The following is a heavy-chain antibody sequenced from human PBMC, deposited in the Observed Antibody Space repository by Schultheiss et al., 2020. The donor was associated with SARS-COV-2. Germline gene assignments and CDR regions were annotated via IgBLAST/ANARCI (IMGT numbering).Heavy chain of an antibody. J-gene: IGHJ3*02. CDR3: AREGRVWSGYPGLTDAFDI. Sequence: SETLSLTCAVYGGSFSGYYWSWIRQHPGKGLEWIGYIYYSGSTYYNPSLKSRVTISVDTSKNQFSLKLSSVTAADTAVYYCAREGRVWSGYPGLTDAFDIWGQGTMVTVSS. D-gene: IGHD3-3*01. CDR1: GGSFSGYY. V-gene: IGHV4-34*01. CDR2: IYYSGST.